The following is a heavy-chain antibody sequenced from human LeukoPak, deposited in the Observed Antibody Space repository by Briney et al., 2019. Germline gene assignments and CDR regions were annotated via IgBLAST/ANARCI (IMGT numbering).Heavy chain of an antibody. V-gene: IGHV4-59*01. CDR2: ISYSGST. Sequence: PSETLSLTCTVPGGSISNYYWSWIRQPPGKGLEWIGYISYSGSTDHNPSLKSRVTISVDTSKDQFSLRLSSVTAADTAVYYCARGGYEARSYYFDYWGQGTLVTVSS. CDR1: GGSISNYY. J-gene: IGHJ4*02. D-gene: IGHD5-12*01. CDR3: ARGGYEARSYYFDY.